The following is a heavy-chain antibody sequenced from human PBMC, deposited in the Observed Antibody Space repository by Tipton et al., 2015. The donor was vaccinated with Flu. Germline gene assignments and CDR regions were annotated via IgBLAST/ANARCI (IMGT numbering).Heavy chain of an antibody. J-gene: IGHJ6*02. CDR2: IYYSGST. CDR3: ARGGYYDFWSGYYEYYFYGMDV. V-gene: IGHV4-59*01. D-gene: IGHD3-3*01. Sequence: TLSLTCTVSGGSISSYYWSWIRQPPGKGLEWIGYIYYSGSTNYNPSLKSRVTISVDTSKNQFSLKLSSVTAADTAVYYCARGGYYDFWSGYYEYYFYGMDVWGQGTPVTVSS. CDR1: GGSISSYY.